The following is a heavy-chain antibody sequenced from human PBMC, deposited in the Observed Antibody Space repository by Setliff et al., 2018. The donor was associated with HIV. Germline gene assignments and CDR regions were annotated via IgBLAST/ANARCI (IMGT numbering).Heavy chain of an antibody. CDR3: ATTGQGRAYFDF. Sequence: PSETLSLTCAVSGYSISSGYYWGWIRQPPGKGLEWIGSIYHSGSTYYNPSLKSRVTMSLDTSKNQFSLNLKSVTAADTALYYCATTGQGRAYFDFWGQGSLVTVSS. CDR1: GYSISSGYY. J-gene: IGHJ4*02. D-gene: IGHD2-21*01. CDR2: IYHSGST. V-gene: IGHV4-38-2*01.